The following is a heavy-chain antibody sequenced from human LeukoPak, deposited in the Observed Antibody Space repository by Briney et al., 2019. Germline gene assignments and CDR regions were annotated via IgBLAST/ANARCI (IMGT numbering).Heavy chain of an antibody. Sequence: GGSPRLSCAASGFTFSSHAMSWVRQAPGKGLEWVSAITSGDNTYYADSMKGRFTISRDNSKNTLYLQVNSLRAEDTAVYYCARDQVGGSYHDYWGQGTLVTVSS. J-gene: IGHJ4*02. CDR1: GFTFSSHA. D-gene: IGHD1-26*01. CDR3: ARDQVGGSYHDY. V-gene: IGHV3-23*01. CDR2: ITSGDNT.